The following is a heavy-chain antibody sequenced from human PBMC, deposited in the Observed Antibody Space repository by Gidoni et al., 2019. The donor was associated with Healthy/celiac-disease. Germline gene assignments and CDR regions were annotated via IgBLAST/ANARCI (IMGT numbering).Heavy chain of an antibody. CDR2: IYSGGST. V-gene: IGHV3-66*02. CDR3: ARDGVSGSYFY. D-gene: IGHD1-26*01. Sequence: EVQLVESGGGLVQPGGSRRLSCAPSGSTVSSNYLSWVRQAPGKGLEWVSVIYSGGSTYYADSVKGRFTISRDNSKNTLYLQMNSLRAEDTAVYYCARDGVSGSYFYWGQGTLVTVSS. J-gene: IGHJ4*02. CDR1: GSTVSSNY.